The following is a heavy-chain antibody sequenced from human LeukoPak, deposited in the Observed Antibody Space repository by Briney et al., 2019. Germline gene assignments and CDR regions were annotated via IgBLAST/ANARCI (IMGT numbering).Heavy chain of an antibody. CDR2: MNPNSGNT. Sequence: ASVNASFKASGYTFTIYYMHWVRQATGQGLEWMGWMNPNSGNTGYAQKFQGRVTMTRNTSISTAYMELSSLRSEDTAVYYCARAPYGGRDDYWGQGTLVTVSS. CDR3: ARAPYGGRDDY. D-gene: IGHD4-23*01. V-gene: IGHV1-8*02. J-gene: IGHJ4*02. CDR1: GYTFTIYY.